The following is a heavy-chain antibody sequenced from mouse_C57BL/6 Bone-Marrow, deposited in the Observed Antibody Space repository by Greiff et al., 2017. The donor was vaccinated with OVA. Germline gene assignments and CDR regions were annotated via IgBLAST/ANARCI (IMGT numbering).Heavy chain of an antibody. CDR1: GYTFTDYY. V-gene: IGHV1-26*01. CDR2: INPNNGGT. Sequence: VQLQQSGPELVKPGASVKISCKASGYTFTDYYMNWVKQSHGKSLEWIGDINPNNGGTSYNQKFKGKATLTVDKSSSTAYMELRSLTSEDSAVYYCARSRYYDYDGLAYWGQGTLVTVSA. CDR3: ARSRYYDYDGLAY. J-gene: IGHJ3*01. D-gene: IGHD2-4*01.